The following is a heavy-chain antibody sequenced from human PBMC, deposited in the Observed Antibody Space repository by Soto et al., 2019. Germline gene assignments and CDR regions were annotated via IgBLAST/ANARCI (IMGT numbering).Heavy chain of an antibody. V-gene: IGHV4-31*03. Sequence: PSETLSLTCTVSEGSISSGGYYWSWIRQHPGKGLEWIGYIYYSGSTYYNPSLKSRVTISVDTSKNQFSLKLSSVTAADTAVYYCARGRTSSPTPGDYWGQGTLVT. J-gene: IGHJ4*02. CDR2: IYYSGST. CDR3: ARGRTSSPTPGDY. CDR1: EGSISSGGYY. D-gene: IGHD2-2*01.